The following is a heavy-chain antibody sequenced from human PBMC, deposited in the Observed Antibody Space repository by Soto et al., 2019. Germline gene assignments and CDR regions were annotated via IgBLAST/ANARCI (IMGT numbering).Heavy chain of an antibody. V-gene: IGHV4-59*01. Sequence: SEILSLTCTVSGGSISSYYWSWIRQPPGKGLEWIGYIYYNGRTNYNPSLKSRVTISVDTSKNQFSLKLTSVTAADTAVYYCASTLGGWFDPWGQGTLVNVSS. J-gene: IGHJ5*02. D-gene: IGHD3-16*01. CDR3: ASTLGGWFDP. CDR2: IYYNGRT. CDR1: GGSISSYY.